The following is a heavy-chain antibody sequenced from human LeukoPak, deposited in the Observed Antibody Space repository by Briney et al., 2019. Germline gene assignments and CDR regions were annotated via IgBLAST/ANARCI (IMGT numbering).Heavy chain of an antibody. Sequence: ASVKVSCKPSGYTFIDHYLHWVRQAPGQGLESLGWIDPDTGDTNYPQKFQGRFTMTRDTSSSTAYMELNRLRSDDTAVYYCARAGHNSNSGGYDFWGLGTLVTVSS. CDR1: GYTFIDHY. CDR2: IDPDTGDT. V-gene: IGHV1-2*02. CDR3: ARAGHNSNSGGYDF. J-gene: IGHJ4*02. D-gene: IGHD3-22*01.